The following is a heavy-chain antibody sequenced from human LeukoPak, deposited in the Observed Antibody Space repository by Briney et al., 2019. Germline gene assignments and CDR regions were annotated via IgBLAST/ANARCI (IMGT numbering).Heavy chain of an antibody. CDR1: RFTFSNAW. J-gene: IGHJ4*02. CDR3: TTDYSGSYPSLDY. Sequence: GGSLRLSCAASRFTFSNAWMSWVRQAPGKGLEWVGRIKSKTDGGTTDYAAPVKGRFTISRDDSKSTLYLQMNSLKTEDTAVYYCTTDYSGSYPSLDYWGQGTLVTVSS. CDR2: IKSKTDGGTT. V-gene: IGHV3-15*01. D-gene: IGHD1-26*01.